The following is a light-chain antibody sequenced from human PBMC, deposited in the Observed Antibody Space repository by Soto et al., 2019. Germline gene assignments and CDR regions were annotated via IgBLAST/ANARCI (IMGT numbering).Light chain of an antibody. CDR2: LNSDGRH. CDR1: SGHSSYA. V-gene: IGLV4-69*01. J-gene: IGLJ1*01. Sequence: QLVLTQSPSASASLGASVKLTCTLSSGHSSYAIAWHQQQPEKGPRYLMKLNSDGRHSKGDGIPDRCSGSSSGAERYLTISSLQSEDEADYYCQTWGTGIHVFGTGTKGTVL. CDR3: QTWGTGIHV.